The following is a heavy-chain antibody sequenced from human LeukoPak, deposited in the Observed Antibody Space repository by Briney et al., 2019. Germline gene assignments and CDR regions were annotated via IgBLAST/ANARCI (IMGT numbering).Heavy chain of an antibody. Sequence: SETLSLTCTVSGGSISSSSYYWGWIRQPPGKGLEWIGSIYYSGSTYYNPSLKSRVTISVDTSKNQFSLKLSSVTAADTAVYYSARQCGSSCSSYDYWGQGTLVTVSS. CDR3: ARQCGSSCSSYDY. J-gene: IGHJ4*02. CDR1: GGSISSSSYY. V-gene: IGHV4-39*01. CDR2: IYYSGST. D-gene: IGHD6-13*01.